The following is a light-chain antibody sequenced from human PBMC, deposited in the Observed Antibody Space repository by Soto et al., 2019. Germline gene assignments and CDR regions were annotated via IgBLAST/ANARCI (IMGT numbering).Light chain of an antibody. CDR3: QHYDNWPPWT. J-gene: IGKJ1*01. CDR1: QSVASN. V-gene: IGKV3-15*01. CDR2: GAS. Sequence: EVVMTQSPATLSVSPGERATLSCRASQSVASNLAWYQQKPGQPPRLLICGASTRATGIPARFSGSVSGTEFTLTISSLQSEDFAVYYCQHYDNWPPWTFGQGTKVEIK.